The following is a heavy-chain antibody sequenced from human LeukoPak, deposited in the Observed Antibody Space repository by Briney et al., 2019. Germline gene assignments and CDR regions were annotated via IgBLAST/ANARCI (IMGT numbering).Heavy chain of an antibody. D-gene: IGHD3-9*01. CDR1: GFTFSSYG. CDR2: IRYDGSNK. CDR3: AVVLRYFDWFPPDY. V-gene: IGHV3-30*02. Sequence: GGSLRLSCAASGFTFSSYGMHWVRQAPGKGLEWVAFIRYDGSNKYYADSVKGRFTISRDNSKNTLYLQMNSLRAEDTAVYYCAVVLRYFDWFPPDYWGQGTLVTVSS. J-gene: IGHJ4*02.